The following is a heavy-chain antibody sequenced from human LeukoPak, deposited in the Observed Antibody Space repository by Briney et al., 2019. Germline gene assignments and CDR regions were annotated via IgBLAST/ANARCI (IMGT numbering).Heavy chain of an antibody. CDR2: ISGSGGSI. J-gene: IGHJ6*03. D-gene: IGHD1-26*01. CDR3: AKDSKIVGPTFRSYHYMDV. Sequence: PGGSLRLSCAASGFTFSSYAMSWVRQAPGKGLEWVSAISGSGGSIYYADSVKGRFTISRDNSKKTLYLQMNSLRAEDTAVYYCAKDSKIVGPTFRSYHYMDVWGKGTTVTVSS. V-gene: IGHV3-23*01. CDR1: GFTFSSYA.